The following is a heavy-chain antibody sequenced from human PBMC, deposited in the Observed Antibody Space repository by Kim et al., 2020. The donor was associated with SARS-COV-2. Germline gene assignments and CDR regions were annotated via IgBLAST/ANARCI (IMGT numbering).Heavy chain of an antibody. Sequence: GGSLRLSCAASGFSVSSKYMSWFRQAPGKGLEWVAVMYTNGAAFHADSVKGRFTISKDTSKNALSLQMNSLRVEDTAVYFCASEMAVAGYVSFDYWGQGTLVTVPS. CDR1: GFSVSSKY. D-gene: IGHD6-19*01. CDR3: ASEMAVAGYVSFDY. J-gene: IGHJ4*02. V-gene: IGHV3-53*01. CDR2: MYTNGAA.